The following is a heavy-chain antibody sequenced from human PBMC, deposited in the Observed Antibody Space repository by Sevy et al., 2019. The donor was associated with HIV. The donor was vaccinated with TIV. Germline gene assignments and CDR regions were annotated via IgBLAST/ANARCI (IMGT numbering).Heavy chain of an antibody. Sequence: GGSLRLSCAASGFTFSNYIINWVRQAPGKGLEWVSSISNSGTYIYYADSVKGRFTISRDNAKNSLYLQMNSLRAEDTAVYYCARYEGGTTLVNAFDIWGQGTMVTVSS. CDR3: ARYEGGTTLVNAFDI. J-gene: IGHJ3*02. CDR2: ISNSGTYI. CDR1: GFTFSNYI. D-gene: IGHD1-1*01. V-gene: IGHV3-21*01.